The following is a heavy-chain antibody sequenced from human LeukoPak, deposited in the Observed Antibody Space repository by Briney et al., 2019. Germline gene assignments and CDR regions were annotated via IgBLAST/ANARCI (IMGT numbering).Heavy chain of an antibody. CDR2: ISGSGGST. CDR1: GFTFSSYA. V-gene: IGHV3-23*01. CDR3: AKDRYCSGGSCYSDY. Sequence: PGGSLRLSCAASGFTFSSYAMSWVRQAPGKGLEWVSAISGSGGSTYYADSVKGRFTISRDNSKSTLYLQMNSLRAEDTAVYYCAKDRYCSGGSCYSDYWGQGTLVTVSS. D-gene: IGHD2-15*01. J-gene: IGHJ4*02.